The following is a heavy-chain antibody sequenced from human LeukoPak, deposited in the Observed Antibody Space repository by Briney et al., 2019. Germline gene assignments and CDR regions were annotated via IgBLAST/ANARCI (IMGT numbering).Heavy chain of an antibody. D-gene: IGHD2-21*02. CDR2: ISAGAGVI. V-gene: IGHV3-48*03. Sequence: PGESLTLAWAASGFTFSDYEMNWVRQAPEKGLEWVSYISAGAGVIFYADSVKGRFRITRDNAKNSLFLQMNSLRAEDTAVYYCARDQCGGDCYPKNWGQGTLVTVSS. J-gene: IGHJ4*02. CDR3: ARDQCGGDCYPKN. CDR1: GFTFSDYE.